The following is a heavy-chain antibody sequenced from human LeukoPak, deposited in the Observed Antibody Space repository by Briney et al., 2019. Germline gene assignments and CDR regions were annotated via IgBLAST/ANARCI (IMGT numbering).Heavy chain of an antibody. CDR1: GFSFSSFG. V-gene: IGHV3-33*06. CDR2: MWYVGTNK. Sequence: GGSLRLSCVASGFSFSSFGMHWVRQAPGKGLEWVAVMWYVGTNKEYAESVKGRFTISRDNSKKTLYLQMNRLRAEDTAVYYCAKGDSDFFDYWGQGTLVTVSS. CDR3: AKGDSDFFDY. D-gene: IGHD2-15*01. J-gene: IGHJ4*02.